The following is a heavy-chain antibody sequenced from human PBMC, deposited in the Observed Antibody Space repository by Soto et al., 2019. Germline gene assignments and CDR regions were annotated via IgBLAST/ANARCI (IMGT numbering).Heavy chain of an antibody. CDR2: IRSKAYGGTT. CDR1: VFTFVDYA. J-gene: IGHJ4*02. CDR3: TRPYSNLPLVFDY. D-gene: IGHD4-4*01. Sequence: PGWSLRLSCTSSVFTFVDYALNWFRQAPGKGLEWVGFIRSKAYGGTTEYAAAVKGRFTISRDDSKSIAYLQMNSLQTEDTAVYYCTRPYSNLPLVFDYWGQGTLVTVSS. V-gene: IGHV3-49*03.